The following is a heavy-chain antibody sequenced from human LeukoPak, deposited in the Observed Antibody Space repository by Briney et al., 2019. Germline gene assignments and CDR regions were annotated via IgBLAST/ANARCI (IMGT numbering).Heavy chain of an antibody. V-gene: IGHV3-23*01. CDR1: GFTFSSYA. Sequence: GGSLRLSCAASGFTFSSYAMRWVRQAPGKGLEWVSAISGSGGSTYYADSVKGRFTISRDNSKNTLYLQMNSLRAEDTAVYYCARTSNPYGDYGLFFYWGQGTLVTVSS. D-gene: IGHD4-17*01. CDR3: ARTSNPYGDYGLFFY. J-gene: IGHJ4*02. CDR2: ISGSGGST.